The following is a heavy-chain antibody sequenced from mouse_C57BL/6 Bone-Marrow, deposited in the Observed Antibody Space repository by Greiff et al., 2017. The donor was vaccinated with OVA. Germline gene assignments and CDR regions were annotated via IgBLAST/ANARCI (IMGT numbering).Heavy chain of an antibody. V-gene: IGHV1-55*01. CDR1: GYTFTSYW. Sequence: VQLQQSGAELVKPGASVKMSCKASGYTFTSYWITWVKQRPGQGLEWIGDIYPGSGSTNYNEQFKRKATLTVDTSSSTAYMQLSSLTSEDSAVYYCALYYGSSPYWYFDVWGTGTTVTVSS. CDR2: IYPGSGST. CDR3: ALYYGSSPYWYFDV. J-gene: IGHJ1*03. D-gene: IGHD1-1*01.